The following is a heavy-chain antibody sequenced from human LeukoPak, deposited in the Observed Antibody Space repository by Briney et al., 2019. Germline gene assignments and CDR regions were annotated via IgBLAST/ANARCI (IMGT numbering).Heavy chain of an antibody. Sequence: TTSETLSLTCVVSGGSIGSDGYSWSWIRQPPGKGLEWIGYIYHGGNTYYNPSLESRVTISLDRSKNQFSLKLSSVTAADTAVYYCARNTYYFDRSGYPLSAGFDYWGQGTLVTVSS. D-gene: IGHD3-22*01. CDR3: ARNTYYFDRSGYPLSAGFDY. V-gene: IGHV4-30-2*01. CDR2: IYHGGNT. CDR1: GGSIGSDGYS. J-gene: IGHJ4*02.